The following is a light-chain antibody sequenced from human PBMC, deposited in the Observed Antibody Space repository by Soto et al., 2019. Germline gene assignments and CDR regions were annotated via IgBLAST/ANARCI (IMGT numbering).Light chain of an antibody. Sequence: QSALTQPASVSGSPGQSITISCTGTSSDVGGYNYVSWYQQHPGKAPKLMIYDVSNRPSGVSNRFSGSKSGNTASLTISGLQAEDEADYDCSSYTSSSIRVFGTGTKVTVL. CDR1: SSDVGGYNY. V-gene: IGLV2-14*01. J-gene: IGLJ1*01. CDR2: DVS. CDR3: SSYTSSSIRV.